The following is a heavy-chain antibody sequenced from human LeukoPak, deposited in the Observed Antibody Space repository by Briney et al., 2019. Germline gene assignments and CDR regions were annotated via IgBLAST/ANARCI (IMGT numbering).Heavy chain of an antibody. D-gene: IGHD3-22*01. CDR2: ISGSGGST. CDR3: AKDLGVVRGYYFDY. Sequence: PGGSLRLSCAASGLTFSSHTMSWVRQAPGKGLEWVSAISGSGGSTYYADSVKGRFTISRDNSKNTLYLQMNSLRAEDTAVYYCAKDLGVVRGYYFDYWGQGTLVTVSS. J-gene: IGHJ4*02. CDR1: GLTFSSHT. V-gene: IGHV3-23*01.